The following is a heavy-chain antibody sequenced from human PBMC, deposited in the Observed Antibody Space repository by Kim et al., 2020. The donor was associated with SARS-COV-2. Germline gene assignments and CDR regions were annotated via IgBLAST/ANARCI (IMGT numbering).Heavy chain of an antibody. Sequence: SETLSLTCTVSGGSISSYYGSWIRQPPGKGLEWIGYIYYSGSTNYNPSLKSRVTISVDTSKNQFSLKLSSVTAADTAVYYCARDLGSGTYYYGMDVWGQGTTVTVSS. D-gene: IGHD6-19*01. V-gene: IGHV4-59*01. CDR2: IYYSGST. J-gene: IGHJ6*02. CDR3: ARDLGSGTYYYGMDV. CDR1: GGSISSYY.